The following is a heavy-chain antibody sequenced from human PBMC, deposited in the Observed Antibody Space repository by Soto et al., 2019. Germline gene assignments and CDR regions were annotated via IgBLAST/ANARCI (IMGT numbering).Heavy chain of an antibody. CDR3: ARQNDSSRDAFDI. Sequence: PSETLSLTCTVSGGSISSYYWSWIRQPPGKGLEWIGYIYYSGSTNYNPSLKSRVTISVDTSKNQFSLKLSSVTAADTAVYYCARQNDSSRDAFDIWGQGTMVTVSS. CDR2: IYYSGST. D-gene: IGHD3-3*01. J-gene: IGHJ3*02. V-gene: IGHV4-59*08. CDR1: GGSISSYY.